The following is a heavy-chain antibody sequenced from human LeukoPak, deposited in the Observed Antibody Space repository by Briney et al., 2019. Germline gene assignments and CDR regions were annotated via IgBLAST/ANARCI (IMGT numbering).Heavy chain of an antibody. CDR3: AKRNLDDYSYYFDY. Sequence: PGGSLRLSCAASGFTFSSYAVSWVRQAPGKGLEWVSAISGSGGSTYYADSVKGRFTISRDNSKNTLYLQMNSLRAEDTAVYYCAKRNLDDYSYYFDYWGQGTLVTVSS. CDR1: GFTFSSYA. J-gene: IGHJ4*02. D-gene: IGHD4-11*01. V-gene: IGHV3-23*01. CDR2: ISGSGGST.